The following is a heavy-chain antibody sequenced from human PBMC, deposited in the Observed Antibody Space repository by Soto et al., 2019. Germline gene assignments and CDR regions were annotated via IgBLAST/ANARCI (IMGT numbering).Heavy chain of an antibody. CDR3: ARGASINWFDS. CDR1: GGSVSSASFY. Sequence: TLSLTCTVSGGSVSSASFYWNWIRQPPGKGLEWIGYISYSGSTNYNPSLRSRVTISVDTSKNQFSLMLTSATAADTAVYYCARGASINWFDSWRKGTRVTVSS. V-gene: IGHV4-61*01. CDR2: ISYSGST. J-gene: IGHJ5*01.